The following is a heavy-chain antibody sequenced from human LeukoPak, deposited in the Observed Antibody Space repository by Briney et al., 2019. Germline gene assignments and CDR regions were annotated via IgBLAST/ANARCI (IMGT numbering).Heavy chain of an antibody. Sequence: GGSLRLSCTVSGFTVSSNSMSWVRQAPGKGLEWVSFIYSVNTHYSDSVKGRFTISRDNSKNTLYLQMNSLRAEDTAVYYCARRAGAYSHPYDYWGQGTLVTVSS. CDR3: ARRAGAYSHPYDY. V-gene: IGHV3-53*01. J-gene: IGHJ4*02. D-gene: IGHD4/OR15-4a*01. CDR1: GFTVSSNS. CDR2: IYSVNT.